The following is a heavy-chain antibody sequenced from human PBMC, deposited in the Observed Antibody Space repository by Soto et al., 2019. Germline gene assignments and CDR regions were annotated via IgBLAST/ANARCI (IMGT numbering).Heavy chain of an antibody. V-gene: IGHV3-23*01. CDR2: VSGSGDNT. Sequence: GGSLRLSCAASGFTFSSYGMNWVRQAPRKGLEWVSAVSGSGDNTYYADSVKGRFTISRDNSKNTLSLQMNSLRAEDTAVYYCAKDLYTYSGTYYGYFDYWGQGTLVTVSS. CDR3: AKDLYTYSGTYYGYFDY. CDR1: GFTFSSYG. J-gene: IGHJ4*02. D-gene: IGHD1-26*01.